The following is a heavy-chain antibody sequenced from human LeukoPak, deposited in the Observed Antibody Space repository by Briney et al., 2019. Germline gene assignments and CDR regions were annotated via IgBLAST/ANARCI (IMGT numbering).Heavy chain of an antibody. Sequence: GGSLRLSCAASGFTFNTYTMNWVRQAPGKGLEWLGVIKSKGYGGTIEYAASVKGRFSISRDDAKGIAYLQMNSLKTEDTAVYYCTRVAYWGQGTLVTVSS. V-gene: IGHV3-49*04. CDR1: GFTFNTYT. J-gene: IGHJ4*02. CDR2: IKSKGYGGTI. CDR3: TRVAY.